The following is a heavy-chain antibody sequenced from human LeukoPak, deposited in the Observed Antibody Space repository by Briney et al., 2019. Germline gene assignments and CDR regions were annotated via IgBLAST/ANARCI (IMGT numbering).Heavy chain of an antibody. CDR3: ARTALSGDYVWGSHDAFDI. D-gene: IGHD3-16*01. CDR1: GRSVSSGTYY. Sequence: SETLSLTCTVSGRSVSSGTYYWSWIRQPPGKGLEWIGYINYSGNTNYNPSLKSRVTISVDTSKNQFSLKLSSVTAADTAVYYCARTALSGDYVWGSHDAFDIWGQGTMVTVSS. CDR2: INYSGNT. V-gene: IGHV4-61*01. J-gene: IGHJ3*02.